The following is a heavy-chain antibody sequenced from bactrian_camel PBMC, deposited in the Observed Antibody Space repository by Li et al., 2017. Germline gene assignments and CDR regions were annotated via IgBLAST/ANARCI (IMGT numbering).Heavy chain of an antibody. J-gene: IGHJ4*01. D-gene: IGHD7*01. V-gene: IGHV3S53*01. CDR3: AVGEPRGGSCLLEWSDS. CDR1: GYQYSGSC. CDR2: KDSNGRT. Sequence: HVQLVESGGGSVQAGGSLRLSCVASGYQYSGSCIAWFRQAPGKEREGVATKDSNGRTDYADSVKGRFTISKDNAKNTLYLQMNNLKPEDTGMYYCAVGEPRGGSCLLEWSDSWGQGTQVTVS.